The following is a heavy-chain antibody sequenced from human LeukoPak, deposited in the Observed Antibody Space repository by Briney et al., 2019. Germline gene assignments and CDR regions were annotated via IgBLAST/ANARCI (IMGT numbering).Heavy chain of an antibody. D-gene: IGHD4-11*01. Sequence: GGSLRLSCSASGFIVTSYYMTWVRQAPGKGLEWVSVIYSGGTTYYADSVKGRVAISRDNSKNTVFLQMNSVRAEDTAVYYCARSYSNHLFGMDVWGQGTTVTVSS. CDR1: GFIVTSYY. CDR3: ARSYSNHLFGMDV. J-gene: IGHJ6*02. V-gene: IGHV3-66*01. CDR2: IYSGGTT.